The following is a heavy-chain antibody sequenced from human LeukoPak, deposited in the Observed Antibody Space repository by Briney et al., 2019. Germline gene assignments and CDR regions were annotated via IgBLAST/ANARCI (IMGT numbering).Heavy chain of an antibody. CDR3: ARHRFYDETTRGFGY. CDR2: IYPGDSDT. CDR1: GYSFTSYW. V-gene: IGHV5-51*01. D-gene: IGHD2/OR15-2a*01. Sequence: GESLKISCKGSGYSFTSYWIGWVRQMPGKGLEWMGIIYPGDSDTRYSPSFQGQVTISADKSISTAYLQWSSLKASDTAMCYCARHRFYDETTRGFGYWGQGTLVTVSS. J-gene: IGHJ4*02.